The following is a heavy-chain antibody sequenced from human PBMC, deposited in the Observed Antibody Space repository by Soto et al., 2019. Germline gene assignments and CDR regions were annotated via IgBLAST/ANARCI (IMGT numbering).Heavy chain of an antibody. D-gene: IGHD4-17*01. CDR1: GITISNYP. J-gene: IGHJ4*02. Sequence: EVQLLESGGGLVQPGGSLRLSCAASGITISNYPMSWVRQAPGKGLDWVSGISGSGDRTYYADSAKGRFTISTDISNNSLSLQLDSLGVEDTAVYFCVKDDGGYPSTAHHWGQGTLVTVSS. V-gene: IGHV3-23*01. CDR3: VKDDGGYPSTAHH. CDR2: ISGSGDRT.